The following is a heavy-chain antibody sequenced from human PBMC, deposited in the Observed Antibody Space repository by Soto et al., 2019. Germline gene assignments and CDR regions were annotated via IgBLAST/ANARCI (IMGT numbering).Heavy chain of an antibody. D-gene: IGHD2-15*01. CDR1: GYTFTSYG. V-gene: IGHV1-18*01. CDR2: ISAYNGNT. J-gene: IGHJ5*02. CDR3: ARDVNCSGGSCYWFDP. Sequence: ASVKVFCKASGYTFTSYGISWVRQAPGQGLEWMGWISAYNGNTNYAQKLQGRVTMTTDTSTSTAYMELRSLRSDDTAVYYCARDVNCSGGSCYWFDPWGQGTLVTVSS.